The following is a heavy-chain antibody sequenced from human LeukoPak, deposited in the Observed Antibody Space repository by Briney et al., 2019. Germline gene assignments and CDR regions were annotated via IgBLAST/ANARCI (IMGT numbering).Heavy chain of an antibody. CDR2: ISYDGSNK. V-gene: IGHV3-30-3*01. Sequence: GGSLRLSCAASGFTFSSYAMHWVRQAPGKGLEWVAVISYDGSNKYYADSVKGRFTISRDNSKNTLYLQMNSLSVEDTAIYYCARIATGGPLDWGQGTLVIVSS. CDR1: GFTFSSYA. CDR3: ARIATGGPLD. J-gene: IGHJ4*02. D-gene: IGHD2-8*02.